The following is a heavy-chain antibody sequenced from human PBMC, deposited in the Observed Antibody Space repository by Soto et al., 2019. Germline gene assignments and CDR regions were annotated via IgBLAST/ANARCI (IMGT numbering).Heavy chain of an antibody. CDR3: TRNLTGGYGVTSPDY. Sequence: QVQLVQSGAEVKKPGASVKVSCKASGYTFTSYYMHWVRQAPGQGLEWMGIINPSGGSTSYAQKFRGRVNMTRDTSTSTVFMELSSLRSEDTAVYYCTRNLTGGYGVTSPDYWGQGTLVTVSS. CDR2: INPSGGST. CDR1: GYTFTSYY. V-gene: IGHV1-46*01. D-gene: IGHD4-17*01. J-gene: IGHJ4*02.